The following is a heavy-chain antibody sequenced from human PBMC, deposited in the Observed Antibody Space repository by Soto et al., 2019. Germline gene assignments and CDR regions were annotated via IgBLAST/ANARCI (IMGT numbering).Heavy chain of an antibody. CDR2: ISYDGSNK. V-gene: IGHV3-30*18. CDR1: GFTFSSYG. Sequence: GGSLRLSCAASGFTFSSYGMHWVRQAPGKGLEWVAVISYDGSNKYYADSVKGRFTISRDNSKNTLYLQMNSLRAEDTAVYYCAKDVGYCSGGSCYSVTVDVWGKGTTVTVSS. J-gene: IGHJ6*04. D-gene: IGHD2-15*01. CDR3: AKDVGYCSGGSCYSVTVDV.